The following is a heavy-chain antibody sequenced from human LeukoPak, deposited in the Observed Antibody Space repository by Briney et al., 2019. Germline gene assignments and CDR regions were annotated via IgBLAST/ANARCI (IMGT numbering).Heavy chain of an antibody. CDR3: AREAAYYYDSSGKYYFDY. J-gene: IGHJ4*02. CDR2: INPSGGST. CDR1: GYTFTSYY. V-gene: IGHV1-46*01. Sequence: ASVKVSCKASGYTFTSYYMHWVRQAPGQGLEWMGIINPSGGSTSYAQKFQGRVTMTRDTSTSTVYMELSSLRSEDTAVYYCAREAAYYYDSSGKYYFDYWGQGTLVTVSS. D-gene: IGHD3-22*01.